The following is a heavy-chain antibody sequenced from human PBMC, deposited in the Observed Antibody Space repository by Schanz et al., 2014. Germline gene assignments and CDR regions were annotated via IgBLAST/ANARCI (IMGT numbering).Heavy chain of an antibody. V-gene: IGHV3-23*04. D-gene: IGHD1-26*01. CDR1: GFIFSSYA. CDR2: ISGNGGST. J-gene: IGHJ4*02. CDR3: AKVKYEVNSGTNPWEY. Sequence: EVQLVESGGGLVQPGGSLRLSCAASGFIFSSYAMSWVRQAPGKGLEWVSAISGNGGSTYYADSVKGRFTISRDNSKNTLYLQMNSLIAEDTAVYYCAKVKYEVNSGTNPWEYWGQGVLVTVSS.